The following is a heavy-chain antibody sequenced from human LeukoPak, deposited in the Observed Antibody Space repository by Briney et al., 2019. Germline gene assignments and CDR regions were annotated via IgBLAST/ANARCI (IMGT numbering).Heavy chain of an antibody. D-gene: IGHD4-11*01. J-gene: IGHJ4*02. CDR1: GYSFTNYD. CDR3: ARAETTLLLNY. Sequence: ASVKVSCKASGYSFTNYDIIWVRQTPGQGLQWMGWISAHNGNTDYAQKLQGRVTLTTDTSTSTVYMELRSLTSDDTAVYYCARAETTLLLNYWGQGTLVTVSS. CDR2: ISAHNGNT. V-gene: IGHV1-18*01.